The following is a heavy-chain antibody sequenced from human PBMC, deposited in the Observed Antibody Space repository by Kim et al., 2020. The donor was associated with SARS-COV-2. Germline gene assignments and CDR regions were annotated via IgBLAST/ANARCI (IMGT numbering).Heavy chain of an antibody. CDR1: GFTFSTYA. Sequence: GGSLRLSCAVSGFTFSTYAMSWVRQAPGKGLEWVSVIRGSGDSTSYADSVKGRFTISRDNSKDTLYLQMNNLRAEDTAVYYCAKPRTGFYVFDYWGQGTLVTVSS. J-gene: IGHJ4*02. V-gene: IGHV3-23*01. CDR2: IRGSGDST. D-gene: IGHD1-1*01. CDR3: AKPRTGFYVFDY.